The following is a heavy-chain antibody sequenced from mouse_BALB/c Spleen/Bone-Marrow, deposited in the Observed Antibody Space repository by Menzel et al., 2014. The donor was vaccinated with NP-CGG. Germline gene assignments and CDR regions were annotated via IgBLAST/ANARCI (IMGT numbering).Heavy chain of an antibody. CDR3: ARTYFDY. V-gene: IGHV1S81*02. Sequence: VKLVESGAELVKPGASVKLSCKASGYTFTSCWMHWVKQRPGQGLEWIGEINPSNGRTNYNEKFKSKATLTVDKSSSTAYMQLSSLTSEDSAVYYCARTYFDYWGQGTTLTVSS. J-gene: IGHJ2*01. CDR2: INPSNGRT. CDR1: GYTFTSCW.